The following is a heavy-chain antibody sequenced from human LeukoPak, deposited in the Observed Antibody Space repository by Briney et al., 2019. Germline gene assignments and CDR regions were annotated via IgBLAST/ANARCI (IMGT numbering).Heavy chain of an antibody. CDR2: ISGSGGST. CDR3: ARISSWLPLDY. V-gene: IGHV3-23*01. Sequence: GGSLRLSCAASGFTFSSYAMSWVRQAPGKGLEWVSAISGSGGSTYYADSVKGRFTISGDNSKNTLYLQMNSLRAEDTALYYCARISSWLPLDYWGQGTLVTVSS. J-gene: IGHJ4*02. CDR1: GFTFSSYA. D-gene: IGHD6-13*01.